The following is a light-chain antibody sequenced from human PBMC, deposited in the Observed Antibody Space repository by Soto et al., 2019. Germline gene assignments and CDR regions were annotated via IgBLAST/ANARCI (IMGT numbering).Light chain of an antibody. CDR1: SSNIGSNY. V-gene: IGLV1-47*01. Sequence: QSVLTQPPSASGTPGQRVTISCSGSSSNIGSNYVYWYQQLPGTAPKLLIYRNNQLPSGVPDRFSGSKSGTSASLAISGLRSEDEADYYCAAWDDSLSGRVFGTGTKVTVL. CDR3: AAWDDSLSGRV. CDR2: RNN. J-gene: IGLJ1*01.